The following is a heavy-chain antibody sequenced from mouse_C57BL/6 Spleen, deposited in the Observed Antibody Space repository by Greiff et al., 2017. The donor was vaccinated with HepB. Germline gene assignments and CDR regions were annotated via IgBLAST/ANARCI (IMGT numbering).Heavy chain of an antibody. Sequence: QVQLQQSGAELVRPGASVKLSCKASGYTFTDYYINWVKQRPGQGLEWIARIYPGSGNTYYNEKFKGKATLTAEKSSSTAYMQLSSLTSEDSAVYFCARGWDWFAYWGQGTLVTVSA. V-gene: IGHV1-76*01. D-gene: IGHD4-1*01. CDR2: IYPGSGNT. CDR3: ARGWDWFAY. J-gene: IGHJ3*01. CDR1: GYTFTDYY.